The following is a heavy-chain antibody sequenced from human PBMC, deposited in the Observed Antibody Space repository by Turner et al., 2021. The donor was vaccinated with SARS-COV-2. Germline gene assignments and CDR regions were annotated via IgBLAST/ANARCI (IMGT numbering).Heavy chain of an antibody. CDR2: IYTSGST. D-gene: IGHD5-18*01. Sequence: QVQLQESGLGQVKPSQTLSLTCTGSGGTISSGSYYWSWIRQPAGKGLEWIGRIYTSGSTNYNPPLRSRVTRSVDTSKNQFSLKLSSVTAADTAVYECVIQLYTYNWFDPWGQGTLVTVSS. CDR3: VIQLYTYNWFDP. V-gene: IGHV4-61*02. J-gene: IGHJ5*02. CDR1: GGTISSGSYY.